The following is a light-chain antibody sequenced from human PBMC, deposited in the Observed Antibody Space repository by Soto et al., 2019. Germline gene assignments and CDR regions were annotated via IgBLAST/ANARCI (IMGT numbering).Light chain of an antibody. Sequence: DIQMTQSPSSLSASVGDRVTITSRASQSISSYLNWYQQKPGKAPKLLIYAASTLESGVPSRFSATVSGTEFSLTITSLQPEDFATYYCHQLFDSPITFGQGTLLEIK. CDR1: QSISSY. CDR3: HQLFDSPIT. J-gene: IGKJ5*01. V-gene: IGKV1-39*01. CDR2: AAS.